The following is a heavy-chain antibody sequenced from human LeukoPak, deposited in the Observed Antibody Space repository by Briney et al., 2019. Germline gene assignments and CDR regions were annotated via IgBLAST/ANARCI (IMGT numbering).Heavy chain of an antibody. CDR1: GFTFSSYW. J-gene: IGHJ4*02. CDR2: IKQDGSEK. CDR3: ATSGLVRGGDDY. D-gene: IGHD3-10*01. Sequence: GGSLRLSCAGSGFTFSSYWMSWVRQAPGKGLEWVANIKQDGSEKYYLDSVKGRFTISRDSAKNSLYLQMNSLRAEDTALYYCATSGLVRGGDDYWGQGTLVTVSS. V-gene: IGHV3-7*05.